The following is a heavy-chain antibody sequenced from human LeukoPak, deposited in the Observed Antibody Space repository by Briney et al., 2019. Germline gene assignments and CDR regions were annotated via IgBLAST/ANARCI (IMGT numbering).Heavy chain of an antibody. CDR2: IRSKAYGRTR. V-gene: IGHV3-49*03. CDR1: GFTFDDSV. CDR3: ARKSGSYHTGPFDY. D-gene: IGHD1-26*01. J-gene: IGHJ4*02. Sequence: SGGSLRLSCTASGFTFDDSVMSWFRQAPGKGLEWVGFIRSKAYGRTREYAASVKGRFTISRDDSKSIAYLQMNSLKTDDTGVYYCARKSGSYHTGPFDYWGQGTLVTVSS.